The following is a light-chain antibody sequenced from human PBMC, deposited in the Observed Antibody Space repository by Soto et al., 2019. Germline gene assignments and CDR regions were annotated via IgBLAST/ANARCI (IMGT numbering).Light chain of an antibody. CDR1: QSVSSSY. J-gene: IGKJ5*01. V-gene: IGKV3-20*01. CDR3: QQYGSSPLIT. Sequence: IVSPPSPCTLSLSPAERAILSFRASQSVSSSYLAWYQQKPGQAPRLLIYGASSRATGIPDRFSGSGSGTDFTLTISRLEPEDFAVYYCQQYGSSPLITFGQGTRLEIK. CDR2: GAS.